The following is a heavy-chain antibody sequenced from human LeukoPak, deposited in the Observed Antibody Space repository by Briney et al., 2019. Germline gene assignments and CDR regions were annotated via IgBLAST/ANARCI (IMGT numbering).Heavy chain of an antibody. J-gene: IGHJ6*03. Sequence: SETLSLTCSVSGASISSDYWSWIRQPPGKGLEWFGNIYSSETTKYNPSLRSRATVSGDTSKNQFSLKLSSVTAADTAVYYCARHFPYCGGDCPYYYMDVWGKGTTVAVSS. CDR2: IYSSETT. V-gene: IGHV4-4*09. D-gene: IGHD2-21*02. CDR3: ARHFPYCGGDCPYYYMDV. CDR1: GASISSDY.